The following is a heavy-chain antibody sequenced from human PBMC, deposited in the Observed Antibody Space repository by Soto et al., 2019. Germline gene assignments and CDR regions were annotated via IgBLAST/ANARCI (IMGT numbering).Heavy chain of an antibody. D-gene: IGHD4-17*01. CDR2: VTLSGDYT. Sequence: EVNLLESGGGLLQPGGSLRLSCVASGFSFISYAMAWVRQAPGMGLEWVCTVTLSGDYTYYADPVKGRFTISRDNSKNTVYLQLSSLRADDTAVYYCARVGYGDLAQWGQGTGVTVSS. CDR1: GFSFISYA. J-gene: IGHJ4*02. V-gene: IGHV3-23*01. CDR3: ARVGYGDLAQ.